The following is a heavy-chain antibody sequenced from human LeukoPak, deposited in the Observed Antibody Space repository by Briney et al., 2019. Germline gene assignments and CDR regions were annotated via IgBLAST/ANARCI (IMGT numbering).Heavy chain of an antibody. V-gene: IGHV1-2*02. Sequence: ASVKVSCKASGYTFTGYYMHWVRQAPGQGLEWMGWINPNSGGTNYAQKFQGRVTMTRDTSISTAYMELSRLRSDDTAVYYCARSKYDILTGYYKGYFDYWGQGTLVTVSS. J-gene: IGHJ4*02. CDR1: GYTFTGYY. CDR2: INPNSGGT. D-gene: IGHD3-9*01. CDR3: ARSKYDILTGYYKGYFDY.